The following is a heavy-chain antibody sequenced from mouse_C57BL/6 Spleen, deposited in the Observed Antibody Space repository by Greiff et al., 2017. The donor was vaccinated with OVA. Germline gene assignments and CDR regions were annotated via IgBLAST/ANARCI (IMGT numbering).Heavy chain of an antibody. CDR3: TTGNYGSSLYAMDY. J-gene: IGHJ4*01. Sequence: EVQLVESGAELVRPGASVKLSCTASGFNIKDDYMHWVKQRPEQGLEWIGWIDPENGDTEYASKFQGKATITADTSSNTAYLQLSSLTSEDTAVYYCTTGNYGSSLYAMDYWGQGTSVTVSS. CDR2: IDPENGDT. CDR1: GFNIKDDY. D-gene: IGHD1-1*01. V-gene: IGHV14-4*01.